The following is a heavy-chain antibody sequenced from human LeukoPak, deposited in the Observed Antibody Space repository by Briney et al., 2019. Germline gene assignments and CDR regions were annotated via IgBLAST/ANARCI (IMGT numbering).Heavy chain of an antibody. V-gene: IGHV4-34*01. Sequence: GSLRLSCTASGFTFGDYAMSWIRQPPGKGLEWIGEINHSGSTNYNPSPKSRVTISVDTSKNQFSLKLSSVTAADTAVYYCARARSSSFDAFDIWGQGTMVTVSS. J-gene: IGHJ3*02. CDR3: ARARSSSFDAFDI. CDR2: INHSGST. D-gene: IGHD6-6*01. CDR1: GFTFGDYA.